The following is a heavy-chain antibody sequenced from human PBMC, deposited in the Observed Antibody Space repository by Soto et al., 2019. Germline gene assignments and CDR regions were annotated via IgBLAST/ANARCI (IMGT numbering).Heavy chain of an antibody. D-gene: IGHD4-17*01. CDR2: INHSGST. CDR1: GGSFSGYY. V-gene: IGHV4-34*01. Sequence: QVQLQQWGAGLLKPSETLSLTCAVYGGSFSGYYWSWIRQPPGKGLEWIGEINHSGSTNYNPSIKSRVTISVDTSKNQFSLKLSSVTAADTAVYYCARRGVTTTEKYNWFDPWGQGTLVTVSS. CDR3: ARRGVTTTEKYNWFDP. J-gene: IGHJ5*02.